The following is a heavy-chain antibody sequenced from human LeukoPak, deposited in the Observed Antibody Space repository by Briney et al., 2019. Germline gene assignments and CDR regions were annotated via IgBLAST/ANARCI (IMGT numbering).Heavy chain of an antibody. J-gene: IGHJ4*02. CDR2: ISTGGDTI. CDR1: GFTFSSYE. V-gene: IGHV3-48*03. D-gene: IGHD3-10*01. CDR3: ARPLGYSGSGSYYAY. Sequence: GGSLRLSCEASGFTFSSYEVSWVRQAPGKGLEWVSYISTGGDTIHYADSVKGRFTISRDNAKKSLYLQMNSLRAEDTAVYYCARPLGYSGSGSYYAYWGQGTLVTVSA.